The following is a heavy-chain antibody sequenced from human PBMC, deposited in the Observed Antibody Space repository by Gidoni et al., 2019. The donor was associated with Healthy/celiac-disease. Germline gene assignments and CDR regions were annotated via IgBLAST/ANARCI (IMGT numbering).Heavy chain of an antibody. Sequence: ELQLVESGGGLVQPGGSLRLPCAASGFTFSSYSMNWVRQAQGKGLEWVSYMSSSSSTIYYADSVKGRLTISRDNAKNSLYLQMNSLRAEDTAVYYCASGYSSSLDYWGQGTLVTVSS. J-gene: IGHJ4*02. CDR1: GFTFSSYS. V-gene: IGHV3-48*01. D-gene: IGHD6-13*01. CDR3: ASGYSSSLDY. CDR2: MSSSSSTI.